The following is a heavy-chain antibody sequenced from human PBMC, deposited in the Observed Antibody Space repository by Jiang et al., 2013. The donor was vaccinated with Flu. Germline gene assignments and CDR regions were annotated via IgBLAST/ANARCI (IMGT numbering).Heavy chain of an antibody. CDR2: ISGSGGST. V-gene: IGHV3-23*01. D-gene: IGHD1-26*01. J-gene: IGHJ4*02. CDR3: AKDFGVGFSGSYLDY. Sequence: MSWVRPGVQGRGRGVGSSAISGSGGSTYYADSVKGRFTISRDNSKNTLYLQMNSLRAEDTAVYYCAKDFGVGFSGSYLDYWGQGTLVTVSS.